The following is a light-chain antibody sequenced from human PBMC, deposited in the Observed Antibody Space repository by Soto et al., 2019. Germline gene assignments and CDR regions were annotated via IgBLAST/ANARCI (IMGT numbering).Light chain of an antibody. CDR2: GAS. Sequence: EIVLTQSPGTLSLSPGERATLSCRASQSVSNNYLAWYQQKPGQAPRLLFYGASNRATGIPDRFSGSGSGTDFTLTISRLEPEDFAVDDCQQYGSSGTFGQGTKVDIK. J-gene: IGKJ1*01. V-gene: IGKV3-20*01. CDR1: QSVSNNY. CDR3: QQYGSSGT.